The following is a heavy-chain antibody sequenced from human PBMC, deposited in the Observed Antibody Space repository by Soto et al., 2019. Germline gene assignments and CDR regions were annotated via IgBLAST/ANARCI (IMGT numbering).Heavy chain of an antibody. CDR1: GFTISRNA. D-gene: IGHD1-1*01. J-gene: IGHJ4*02. CDR2: ISERGDTT. V-gene: IGHV3-23*01. Sequence: PGGSLRLSCAASGFTISRNAMYWVRQAPGKGLEWVSGISERGDTTHYPDFVKGRFTISIDTSKNTLSLQLNSLRADDTAVYYCAKDKPGTTSFDYWGQGTLVTVSS. CDR3: AKDKPGTTSFDY.